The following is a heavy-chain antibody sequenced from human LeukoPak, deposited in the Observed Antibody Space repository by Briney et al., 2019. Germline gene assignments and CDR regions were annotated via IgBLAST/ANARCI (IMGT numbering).Heavy chain of an antibody. CDR1: GCTFDNLS. J-gene: IGHJ4*02. V-gene: IGHV3-43*01. D-gene: IGHD3/OR15-3a*01. Sequence: PGGSLRLSCAASGCTFDNLSRHWVRHGPGRGLEWVSLISRDGSNIYYADSVKGRFTISRDNSKNSLYLQMNGLRTEDTGVNSCAKEMSWTQFLVDSWGQGTLVTVSS. CDR2: ISRDGSNI. CDR3: AKEMSWTQFLVDS.